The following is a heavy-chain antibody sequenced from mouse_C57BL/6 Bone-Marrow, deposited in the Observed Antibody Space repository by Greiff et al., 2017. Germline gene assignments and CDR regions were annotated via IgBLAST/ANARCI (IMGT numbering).Heavy chain of an antibody. CDR3: ARGGLLPIFDY. D-gene: IGHD2-3*01. CDR2: IYPRSGNT. V-gene: IGHV1-81*01. J-gene: IGHJ2*01. CDR1: GYTFTSYG. Sequence: QVQLQQSGAELARPGASVKLSCKASGYTFTSYGISWVKQRTGQGLEWIGEIYPRSGNTYYNEKFKGKATLTADKSSSTAYMELRSLPSEDSAVYFCARGGLLPIFDYWGQGTTLTVSS.